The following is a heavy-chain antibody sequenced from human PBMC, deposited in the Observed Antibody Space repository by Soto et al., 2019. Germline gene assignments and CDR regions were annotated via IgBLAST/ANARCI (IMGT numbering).Heavy chain of an antibody. CDR3: ASMDV. CDR1: GFTFSSYG. CDR2: ISYDGSNK. J-gene: IGHJ6*02. Sequence: ESGGGVVQPGRSLRLSCAASGFTFSSYGMHWVRQAPGKGLEWVAVISYDGSNKYYADSVKGRFTISRDNSKNTLYLQMNSLRAEDTAVYYCASMDVWGQGTTVTVSS. V-gene: IGHV3-30*03.